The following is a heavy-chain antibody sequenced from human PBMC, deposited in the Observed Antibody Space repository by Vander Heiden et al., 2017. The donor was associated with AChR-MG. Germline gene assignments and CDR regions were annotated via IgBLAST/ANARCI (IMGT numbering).Heavy chain of an antibody. J-gene: IGHJ5*02. Sequence: QVQLQQWGAGLLTPSEPLSLTCAVYRGSFSGYSWSWIRQPPGKGLEWIGEINHSGSTNYNPSLKSRVTISVDTSKNQFSLKLSSVTAADTAVYYCARGDCSSTSCYQASWFDPWGQGTLVTVSS. CDR1: RGSFSGYS. CDR2: INHSGST. CDR3: ARGDCSSTSCYQASWFDP. D-gene: IGHD2-2*01. V-gene: IGHV4-34*01.